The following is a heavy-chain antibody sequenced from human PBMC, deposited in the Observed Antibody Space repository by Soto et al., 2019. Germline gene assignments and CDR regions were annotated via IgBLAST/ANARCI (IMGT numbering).Heavy chain of an antibody. D-gene: IGHD3-10*02. V-gene: IGHV3-15*07. Sequence: EVQLVESGGGLVEPGGSLRLSCAASGFSFSSAWINWVRQTPGRGLEWVGRIKSKTDGGTTDFAARVKGRFAISRDDSRDMWYVQVNSLKTEDTVVYYCTTASLFTQMLVRFVFGGLGTLVTFSS. CDR2: IKSKTDGGTT. CDR3: TTASLFTQMLVRFVF. J-gene: IGHJ4*01. CDR1: GFSFSSAW.